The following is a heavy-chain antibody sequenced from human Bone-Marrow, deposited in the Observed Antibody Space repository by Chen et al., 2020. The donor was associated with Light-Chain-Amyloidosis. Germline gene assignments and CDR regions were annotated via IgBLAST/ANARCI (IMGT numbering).Heavy chain of an antibody. J-gene: IGHJ4*02. D-gene: IGHD5-12*01. V-gene: IGHV5-51*01. CDR1: GYTFPNYW. CDR3: ERRRDGYNFDY. CDR2: IYPDDSDA. Sequence: EQSGPEVKKPGESLKISCKGSGYTFPNYWIGWVRQMPGKGLEWMGVIYPDDSDARYSPSFEGQVTISADKSITTAYLQWRSLKASDTAMYYCERRRDGYNFDYWGQGTLVTVSS.